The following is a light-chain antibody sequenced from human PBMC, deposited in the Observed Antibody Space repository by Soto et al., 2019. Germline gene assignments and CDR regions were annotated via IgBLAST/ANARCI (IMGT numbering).Light chain of an antibody. Sequence: QSALTQPASVSGSPGQSITISCTGTSSDIGGYNYVSWYQHHPGKAPKLIIYEVTNRPSGVSSRFSGSKSGNTASLTISGLQAEDEADYYCTSYASSILWVFGGGTKLTVL. CDR2: EVT. CDR1: SSDIGGYNY. CDR3: TSYASSILWV. J-gene: IGLJ3*02. V-gene: IGLV2-14*01.